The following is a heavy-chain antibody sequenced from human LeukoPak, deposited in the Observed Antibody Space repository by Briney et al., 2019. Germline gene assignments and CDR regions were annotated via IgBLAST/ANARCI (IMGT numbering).Heavy chain of an antibody. Sequence: GGSLRLSCAASGFTFSSYWMSWVRQAPGKGLEWVANIKQDGSEKYYVDSVKGRFTISRDNAKNSLYLQMNSLRAEDTAVYYCARDSYSGYDYYYYYYYMDVWGKGTTVTVSS. J-gene: IGHJ6*03. CDR1: GFTFSSYW. D-gene: IGHD5-12*01. V-gene: IGHV3-7*01. CDR3: ARDSYSGYDYYYYYYYMDV. CDR2: IKQDGSEK.